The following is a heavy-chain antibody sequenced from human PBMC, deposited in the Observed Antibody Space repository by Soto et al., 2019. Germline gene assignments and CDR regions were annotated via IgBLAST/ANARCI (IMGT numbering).Heavy chain of an antibody. V-gene: IGHV1-2*02. CDR2: INPKSGGT. J-gene: IGHJ4*02. CDR1: GYTFTVYY. Sequence: ASVKVSCRASGYTFTVYYMHWVRQAPGQGLEWMGWINPKSGGTMYPQKFQGRVTMTWDTSISTAYMALTRLRSDDTAVYYCARDLAKGGGSAGFDYWGQGTLVTVSS. D-gene: IGHD1-26*01. CDR3: ARDLAKGGGSAGFDY.